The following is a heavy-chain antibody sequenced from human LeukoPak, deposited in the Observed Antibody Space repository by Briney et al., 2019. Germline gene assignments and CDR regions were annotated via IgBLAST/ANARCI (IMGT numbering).Heavy chain of an antibody. V-gene: IGHV3-64D*06. Sequence: GGSLRLSCSASGFTFNRFYLHWVRQAPGKGLEFVSHISSNGATTYYADSVKGRFTISRDNSKNTLYLQMSSLRADDTAVYYFLQDRSIAAPNKDYSAPWGQGALFTDS. D-gene: IGHD6-6*01. CDR1: GFTFNRFY. CDR2: ISSNGATT. CDR3: LQDRSIAAPNKDYSAP. J-gene: IGHJ5*02.